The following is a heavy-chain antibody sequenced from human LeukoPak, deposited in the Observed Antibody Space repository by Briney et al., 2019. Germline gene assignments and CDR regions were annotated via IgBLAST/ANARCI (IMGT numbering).Heavy chain of an antibody. J-gene: IGHJ6*02. CDR1: GFTFSSYW. V-gene: IGHV3-7*01. D-gene: IGHD3-10*01. CDR3: ARDLIMVRGVKAVYYYYGMDV. CDR2: IKQDGSEK. Sequence: PGGSLRLSCAASGFTFSSYWMSWVRQAPGKGLEWVANIKQDGSEKYYVDSVKGRFTISRDNAKNSLYLQMNSLRAEDTAVYYCARDLIMVRGVKAVYYYYGMDVWGQGTTVTVSS.